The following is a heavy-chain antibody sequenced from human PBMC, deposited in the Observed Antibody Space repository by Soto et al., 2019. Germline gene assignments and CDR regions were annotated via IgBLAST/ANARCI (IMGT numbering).Heavy chain of an antibody. CDR3: VKVASTYYYDSSGYYYFDY. D-gene: IGHD3-22*01. Sequence: GGSLRLSCAASGFTFSSYAMSWVRQAPGKGLEWVSAISGSGGSTYYADSVKGRFTISRDNSKNTLYLQMNSLRAEDTAVYYCVKVASTYYYDSSGYYYFDYWGQGTLVTVSS. J-gene: IGHJ4*02. CDR1: GFTFSSYA. CDR2: ISGSGGST. V-gene: IGHV3-23*01.